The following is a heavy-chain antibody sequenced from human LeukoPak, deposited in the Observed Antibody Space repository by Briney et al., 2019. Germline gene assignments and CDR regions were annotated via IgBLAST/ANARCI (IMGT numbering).Heavy chain of an antibody. V-gene: IGHV4-34*01. CDR3: ARDHRSGYVSSYYYGMDV. Sequence: SETLSLTCAVYGGSFSGYYWSWIRQPPGKGLEWIGEINHSGSTNYNPSLKSRVTISVDTSKNQFSLKLSSVTAADTAVYYCARDHRSGYVSSYYYGMDVWGQGTTVTVSS. CDR2: INHSGST. D-gene: IGHD5-12*01. J-gene: IGHJ6*02. CDR1: GGSFSGYY.